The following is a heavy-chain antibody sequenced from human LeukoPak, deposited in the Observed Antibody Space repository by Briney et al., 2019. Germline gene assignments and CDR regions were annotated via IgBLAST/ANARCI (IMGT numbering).Heavy chain of an antibody. Sequence: ASVTVSCKASGYTFTSYYMHWVRQAPGQGLEGKGIINPSGGSTSYAQKFQGRVTMTRDTSTSTVYMELSSLRSDDTAVYYCARQAIAAAGNVNGVDYWGQGTLVTVSS. CDR3: ARQAIAAAGNVNGVDY. J-gene: IGHJ4*02. CDR1: GYTFTSYY. CDR2: INPSGGST. D-gene: IGHD6-13*01. V-gene: IGHV1-46*01.